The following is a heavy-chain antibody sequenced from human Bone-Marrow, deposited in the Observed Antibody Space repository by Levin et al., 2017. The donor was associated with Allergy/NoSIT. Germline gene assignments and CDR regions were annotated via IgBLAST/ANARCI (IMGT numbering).Heavy chain of an antibody. Sequence: SLKISCAASGFTFDDFAMHWVRQVPEKGLEWVSGINWNSNTIDYADSVKGRFTISRDNAKNSLYLQMNSLRAEDTAVYYCARDSQYYDFRSGSGYFFAMDVWGQGTTVTVSS. J-gene: IGHJ6*02. D-gene: IGHD3-3*01. CDR2: INWNSNTI. CDR3: ARDSQYYDFRSGSGYFFAMDV. V-gene: IGHV3-9*01. CDR1: GFTFDDFA.